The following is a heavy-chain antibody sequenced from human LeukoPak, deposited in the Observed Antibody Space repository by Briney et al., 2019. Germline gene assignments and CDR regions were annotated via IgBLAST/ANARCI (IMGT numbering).Heavy chain of an antibody. Sequence: GGSLRLSCAASGFTFSSCAMNWVRQAPGKGLEWVSAISGSGGSTYYADSVKGRFTISRDNSKNTLYLQMNSLRAEDTAVYYCAKGPAVVVVPAAPDYWGQGTLVTVSS. CDR1: GFTFSSCA. D-gene: IGHD2-2*01. J-gene: IGHJ4*02. CDR2: ISGSGGST. V-gene: IGHV3-23*01. CDR3: AKGPAVVVVPAAPDY.